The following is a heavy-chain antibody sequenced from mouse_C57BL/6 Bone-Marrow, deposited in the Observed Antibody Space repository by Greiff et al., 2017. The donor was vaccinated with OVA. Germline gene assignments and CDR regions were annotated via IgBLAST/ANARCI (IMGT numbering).Heavy chain of an antibody. D-gene: IGHD1-1*01. J-gene: IGHJ2*01. CDR2: IDPANGNT. CDR1: GYTIKNTY. Sequence: VQLKQSVAELVRPGASVKLSCTASGYTIKNTYMHWVKQRPEQGLEWIGRIDPANGNTKYAPKFQGKATLTADTSSNTAYLQLSSLTSEDAAIYYCARDYGSRNYFDDWGTGTTLTVSS. V-gene: IGHV14-3*01. CDR3: ARDYGSRNYFDD.